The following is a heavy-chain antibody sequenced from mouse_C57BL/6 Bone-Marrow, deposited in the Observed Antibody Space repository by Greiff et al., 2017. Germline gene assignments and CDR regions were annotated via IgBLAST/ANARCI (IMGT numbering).Heavy chain of an antibody. J-gene: IGHJ3*01. Sequence: EVKLVESEGGLVQPGSSMKLSCTASGFTFSDYYMAWVRQVPEKGLEWVANINYDGSSTYYLDSLKSRFIISRDNAKNILYLQMSSLKSEDTATYYCAREGYYPAWFAYWGQGTLVTVSA. D-gene: IGHD2-3*01. CDR2: INYDGSST. CDR1: GFTFSDYY. CDR3: AREGYYPAWFAY. V-gene: IGHV5-16*01.